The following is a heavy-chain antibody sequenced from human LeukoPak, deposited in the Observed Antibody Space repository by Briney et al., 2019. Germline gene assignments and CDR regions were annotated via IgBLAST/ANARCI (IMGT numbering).Heavy chain of an antibody. CDR1: GFTFSSYW. D-gene: IGHD3-9*01. CDR3: ARGYYDILTGTEDAFDI. Sequence: AGGSLRLSCAASGFTFSSYWMSWVRQAPGKGLEWVANIKQDGSEKYYVDSVKGRFTISRDNAKNTLYLQMNSLRAEDTAVYYCARGYYDILTGTEDAFDIWGQGTMVTVSS. CDR2: IKQDGSEK. V-gene: IGHV3-7*01. J-gene: IGHJ3*02.